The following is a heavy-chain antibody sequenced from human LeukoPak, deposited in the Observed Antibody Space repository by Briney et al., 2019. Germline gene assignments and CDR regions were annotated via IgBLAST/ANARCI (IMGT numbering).Heavy chain of an antibody. J-gene: IGHJ5*02. CDR1: SGSFSGSY. D-gene: IGHD6-13*01. Sequence: PSETLSLTCVVSSGSFSGSYWSWVRQPPGKGLEWVGEINHSGSTNYNPSIKSRVTISVDTSKNQFSLKLSSVTAANTAVYYCGRCEYSSSNWFDPWGQGTLVTVSS. CDR3: GRCEYSSSNWFDP. CDR2: INHSGST. V-gene: IGHV4-34*01.